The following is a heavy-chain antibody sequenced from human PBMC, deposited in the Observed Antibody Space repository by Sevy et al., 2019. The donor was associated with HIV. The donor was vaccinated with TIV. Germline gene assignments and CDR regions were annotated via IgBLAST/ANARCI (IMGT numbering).Heavy chain of an antibody. CDR3: ARAGYYSGFYDILTGLDY. Sequence: ASVKVSCKASGYTFTSYGISWARQAPGQGLEWMGWISVYNGNTNYAQNLQARVTMTTDTSTSTANMELRSLRSDDTAVYYCARAGYYSGFYDILTGLDYWGQGTLVTVSS. D-gene: IGHD3-9*01. CDR1: GYTFTSYG. CDR2: ISVYNGNT. V-gene: IGHV1-18*01. J-gene: IGHJ4*02.